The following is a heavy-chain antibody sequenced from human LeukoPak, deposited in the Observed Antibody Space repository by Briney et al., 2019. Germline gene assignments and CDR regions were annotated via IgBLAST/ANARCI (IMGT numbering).Heavy chain of an antibody. CDR3: AKDNGQYAYLDY. D-gene: IGHD2-8*01. Sequence: PGGSLRLSCAASGFTFSGSAMSWVRQAPGKGLEWVSAISGCGGSTYYADSVKGRFTISRDNSKNTLYLQMNSLRAEDTAVYYCAKDNGQYAYLDYWGQGTLVTVSS. CDR1: GFTFSGSA. V-gene: IGHV3-23*01. J-gene: IGHJ4*02. CDR2: ISGCGGST.